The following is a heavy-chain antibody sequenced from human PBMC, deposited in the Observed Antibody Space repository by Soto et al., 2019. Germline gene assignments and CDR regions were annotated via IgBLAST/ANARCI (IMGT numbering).Heavy chain of an antibody. D-gene: IGHD6-19*01. CDR3: AREDSGWYSGAFDI. CDR2: INTYTGDT. J-gene: IGHJ3*02. CDR1: GYTFTSYG. V-gene: IGHV1-18*01. Sequence: GASVKVSCKASGYTFTSYGITWVRQAPGQGLEWMGWINTYTGDTNYAQKLQGRVTMTTDTSTSTVYMELRSLRSDDTAVYYCAREDSGWYSGAFDIWGQGTMVTVSS.